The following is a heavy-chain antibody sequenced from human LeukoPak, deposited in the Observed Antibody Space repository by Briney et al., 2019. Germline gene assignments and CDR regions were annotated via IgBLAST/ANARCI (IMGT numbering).Heavy chain of an antibody. Sequence: PSETLSLTCAVYGGSFSGYYWSWIRQPPGKGLEWIGEINHSGSTNYNPSLKSRVTISVDTSKNQFSLKLSSVTAADTAVYYCARLIGMGGISDYRGQGTLVTVSS. CDR1: GGSFSGYY. CDR3: ARLIGMGGISDY. CDR2: INHSGST. J-gene: IGHJ4*02. V-gene: IGHV4-34*01. D-gene: IGHD6-13*01.